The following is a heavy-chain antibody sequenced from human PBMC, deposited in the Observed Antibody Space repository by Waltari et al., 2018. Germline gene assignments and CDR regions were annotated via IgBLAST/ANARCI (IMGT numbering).Heavy chain of an antibody. CDR2: INDSGST. CDR3: AIRRRDVYNYGRRAFDV. V-gene: IGHV4-34*01. Sequence: QVQLQQWGAGLLKPSETLSPTCAVYGGSFSAYYWSWIRQPPGKGLEWIGEINDSGSTKYNPSLKGRVTISVDTSKNQFSLKLSSVTAADTAVYYCAIRRRDVYNYGRRAFDVWGQGTMVTVSA. CDR1: GGSFSAYY. J-gene: IGHJ3*01. D-gene: IGHD5-12*01.